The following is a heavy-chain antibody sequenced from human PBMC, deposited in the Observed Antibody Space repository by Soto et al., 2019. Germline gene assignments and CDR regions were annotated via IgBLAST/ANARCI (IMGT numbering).Heavy chain of an antibody. D-gene: IGHD3-22*01. CDR1: GFAFSDNW. Sequence: EVQLVESGGGLVQPGGSLRLSCVASGFAFSDNWMHWVRQVPGKGLVWVSRINSDGRTRTYADSVKGRFTISGDNARNTLFLQMTSLRAEDTAVYYCARADSSGYYYVKAFDIWGQGTLVTVSS. CDR2: INSDGRTR. V-gene: IGHV3-74*01. CDR3: ARADSSGYYYVKAFDI. J-gene: IGHJ3*02.